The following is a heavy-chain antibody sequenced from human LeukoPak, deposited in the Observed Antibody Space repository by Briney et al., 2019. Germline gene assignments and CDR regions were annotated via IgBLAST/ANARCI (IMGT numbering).Heavy chain of an antibody. CDR2: IKSGGGGI. CDR3: ARENDYHFDY. CDR1: GVSVYNNH. D-gene: IGHD4-11*01. Sequence: GGSLRLSCAAFGVSVYNNHISWVRQAPGKGLERVSVIKSGGGGIYYADSVKGRFTISRDSSKSLVYLQLNSLRAEDTAVYYCARENDYHFDYWGQGTLVTVSS. J-gene: IGHJ4*02. V-gene: IGHV3-66*01.